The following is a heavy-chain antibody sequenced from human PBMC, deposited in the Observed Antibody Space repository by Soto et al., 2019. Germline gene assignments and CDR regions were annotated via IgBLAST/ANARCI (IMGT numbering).Heavy chain of an antibody. V-gene: IGHV3-21*01. D-gene: IGHD5-12*01. Sequence: EVQLVESGGGLVKPGGSLRLSCAASGFTFSSYSMNWVRQAPGKGLEWVSSISSSGSYIYYADSVKGRFTISRDNAKNSLYLQMNSLRAEDTAVYYCARDHSEDIVATWGYWGQGTLVTVSS. CDR1: GFTFSSYS. CDR3: ARDHSEDIVATWGY. CDR2: ISSSGSYI. J-gene: IGHJ4*02.